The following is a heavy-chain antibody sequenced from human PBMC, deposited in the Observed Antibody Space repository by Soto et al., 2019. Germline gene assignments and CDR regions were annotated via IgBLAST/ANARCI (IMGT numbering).Heavy chain of an antibody. Sequence: TLSLTCAVYGGSCSGYYWTWIRQPPGKGREWVGEINHSGTINFNPSLKSRLTISLDPSKKHFSLKLSSVTDADTAAYYCARADRTLVTSYSLDVWGQGTTVTVSS. CDR2: INHSGTI. CDR1: GGSCSGYY. D-gene: IGHD2-21*02. V-gene: IGHV4-34*01. J-gene: IGHJ6*02. CDR3: ARADRTLVTSYSLDV.